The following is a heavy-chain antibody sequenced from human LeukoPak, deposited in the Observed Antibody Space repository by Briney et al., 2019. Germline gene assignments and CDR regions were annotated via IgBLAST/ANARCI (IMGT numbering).Heavy chain of an antibody. J-gene: IGHJ6*03. D-gene: IGHD4-17*01. CDR1: GFTFSSHW. CDR3: AKRYGDYVGYYYYYMDV. CDR2: IKQDGSEK. Sequence: GGSLRLSCAASGFTFSSHWMHWVRQAPGKGLEWVANIKQDGSEKYYEDSVKGRFTVSRDNAKNSVYLQMNSLRVEDTAVYYCAKRYGDYVGYYYYYMDVWGKGTTVTVSS. V-gene: IGHV3-7*01.